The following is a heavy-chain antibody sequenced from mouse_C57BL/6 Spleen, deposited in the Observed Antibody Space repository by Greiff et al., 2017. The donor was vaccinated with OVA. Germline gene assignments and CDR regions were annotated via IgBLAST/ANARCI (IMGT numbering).Heavy chain of an antibody. V-gene: IGHV1-26*01. CDR3: ARLYYDYDGAMDD. J-gene: IGHJ4*01. D-gene: IGHD2-4*01. CDR2: INPNNGGT. Sequence: EVQLQQSGPELVKPGASVKISCKASGYTFTDYYMNWVKQSHGKSLEWIGDINPNNGGTSYNQKFKGKATLTVDKSSSTAYMELRSLTSEDSAVYYCARLYYDYDGAMDDWGQGTSVTVSS. CDR1: GYTFTDYY.